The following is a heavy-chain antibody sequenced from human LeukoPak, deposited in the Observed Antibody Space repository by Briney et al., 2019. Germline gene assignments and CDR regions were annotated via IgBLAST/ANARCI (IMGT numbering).Heavy chain of an antibody. V-gene: IGHV1-2*04. CDR1: GYTFTGYY. J-gene: IGHJ4*02. D-gene: IGHD6-13*01. Sequence: GASVKVSCKASGYTFTGYYMHWVRQAPGRGLEWMGWINPNSGGTNYAQKFQGWVTMTRDTSISTAYMELSRLRSDDTAVYYCARGDQQLVRWFDYWGQGTLVTVSS. CDR3: ARGDQQLVRWFDY. CDR2: INPNSGGT.